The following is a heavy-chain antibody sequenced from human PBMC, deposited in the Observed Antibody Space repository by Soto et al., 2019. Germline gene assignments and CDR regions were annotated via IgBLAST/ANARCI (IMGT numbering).Heavy chain of an antibody. CDR2: IYYSGST. J-gene: IGHJ6*02. D-gene: IGHD6-13*01. Sequence: QVQLQESGPGLVKPSQTLSLTCSVSGGSISSGGNYWNWIRQHPGKGLEWIGYIYYSGSTYYNPSLKSQVPTSVDTSKNQFSLKLSSVTAADTAVYYCARDPSIADFYGMDVWGQGTTVTVSS. V-gene: IGHV4-31*01. CDR1: GGSISSGGNY. CDR3: ARDPSIADFYGMDV.